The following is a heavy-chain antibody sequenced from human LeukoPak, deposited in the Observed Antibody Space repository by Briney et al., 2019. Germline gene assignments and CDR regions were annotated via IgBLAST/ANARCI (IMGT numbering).Heavy chain of an antibody. CDR2: IYYSGST. CDR3: ARAMGYDNYGMDV. J-gene: IGHJ6*02. V-gene: IGHV4-31*03. CDR1: GGSISSGGYY. D-gene: IGHD3-9*01. Sequence: SETLSLTCTVSGGSISSGGYYWIWIPQHPGKGLEWIGYIYYSGSTYYNPSLKSRVTISVDTSKNQFSLKLSSVTAAATAVYYCARAMGYDNYGMDVWGQGTTVTVSS.